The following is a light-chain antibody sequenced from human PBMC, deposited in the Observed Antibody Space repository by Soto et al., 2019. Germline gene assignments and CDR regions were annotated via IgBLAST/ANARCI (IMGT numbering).Light chain of an antibody. CDR1: QSVSSSY. CDR2: AAS. CDR3: QQYGSSPWT. Sequence: DIVLTQSPGTLSLSPGERATLSCMASQSVSSSYLVWHTKKPGQAPRLLIYAASRRATGIPDRLSGSGSGTDFTLTISRLEPEDFAVYYCQQYGSSPWTFGQGTKVDIK. J-gene: IGKJ1*01. V-gene: IGKV3-20*01.